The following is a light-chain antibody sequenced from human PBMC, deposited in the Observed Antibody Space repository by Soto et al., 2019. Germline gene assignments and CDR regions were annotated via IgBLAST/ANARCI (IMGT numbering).Light chain of an antibody. J-gene: IGLJ2*01. V-gene: IGLV1-40*01. CDR2: GNS. CDR1: SSNIGAGYD. Sequence: QPVLTQPPSVSGAPGQRVTISCTGSSSNIGAGYDVHWYQQLPGTAPKLLIYGNSNRPSGVPDRFSGSKSGTSASLAITGLQAEDEADYYCQSYDSSLSVVVFGGGTQLTVL. CDR3: QSYDSSLSVVV.